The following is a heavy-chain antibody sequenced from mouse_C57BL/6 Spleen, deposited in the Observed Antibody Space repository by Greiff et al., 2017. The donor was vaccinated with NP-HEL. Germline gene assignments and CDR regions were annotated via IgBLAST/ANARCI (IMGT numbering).Heavy chain of an antibody. D-gene: IGHD2-3*01. CDR2: INPNYGTT. Sequence: EVKLQESGPELVKPGASVKISCKASGYSFTDYNMNWVKQSNGKSLEWIGVINPNYGTTSYNQKFKGKATLTVDQSSSTAYMQLNSLTSEDSAVYYCARYEGGLRDAMDYWGQGTSVTVSS. CDR3: ARYEGGLRDAMDY. J-gene: IGHJ4*01. CDR1: GYSFTDYN. V-gene: IGHV1-39*01.